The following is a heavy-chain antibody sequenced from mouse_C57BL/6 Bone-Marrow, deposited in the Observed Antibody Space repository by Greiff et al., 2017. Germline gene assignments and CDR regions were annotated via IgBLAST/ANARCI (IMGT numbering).Heavy chain of an antibody. CDR3: AIPVYYGNYVDYAMDY. V-gene: IGHV1-74*01. D-gene: IGHD2-1*01. CDR2: IHPSDSDT. J-gene: IGHJ4*01. Sequence: VKQRPGQGLEWIGRIHPSDSDTNYNQKFKGKATLTVDKSSSTAYMQLSSLTSEDSAVYYCAIPVYYGNYVDYAMDYWGQGTSVTVSS.